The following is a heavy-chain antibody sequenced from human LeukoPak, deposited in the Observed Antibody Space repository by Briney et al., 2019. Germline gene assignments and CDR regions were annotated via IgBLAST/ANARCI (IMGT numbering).Heavy chain of an antibody. CDR1: GYTFTGYY. Sequence: ASVKVSCKASGYTFTGYYMHWVRQAPGQGLEWMGWINPNSGGTNYAQKFQGRVTMTRDTSISTAYMELSRLRSDDTAVYYCARDQGRYFDWLLFSDYFDYWGQGTLVTVSS. CDR3: ARDQGRYFDWLLFSDYFDY. CDR2: INPNSGGT. J-gene: IGHJ4*02. V-gene: IGHV1-2*02. D-gene: IGHD3-9*01.